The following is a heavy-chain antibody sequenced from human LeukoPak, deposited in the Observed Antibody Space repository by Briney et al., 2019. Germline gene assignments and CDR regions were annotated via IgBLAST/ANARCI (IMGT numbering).Heavy chain of an antibody. CDR1: GYTFTGYY. J-gene: IGHJ4*02. Sequence: GASVKVSCKASGYTFTGYYIHWVRQAPGQGPEWMGWINTNSGGTNYGQKFQGRVTMTRDTSISTAYMELSRLRSDDTAVYYCASSDGDPTNYFDYWGQGTLVTVSS. D-gene: IGHD4-17*01. CDR3: ASSDGDPTNYFDY. V-gene: IGHV1-2*02. CDR2: INTNSGGT.